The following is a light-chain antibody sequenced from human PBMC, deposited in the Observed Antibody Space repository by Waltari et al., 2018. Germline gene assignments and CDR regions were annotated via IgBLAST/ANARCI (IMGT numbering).Light chain of an antibody. J-gene: IGKJ4*01. V-gene: IGKV1-5*03. CDR2: KAS. CDR1: QSIRKW. CDR3: QQYNNFPHT. Sequence: DIQMTQSPSTLSASVGDRVIIPCRASQSIRKWVAWYQQKPGKAPKLLIYKASSLESGVPSRFTGIGSGTEFTLTISNLQPDDFGSYYCQQYNNFPHTFGGGTKVDIK.